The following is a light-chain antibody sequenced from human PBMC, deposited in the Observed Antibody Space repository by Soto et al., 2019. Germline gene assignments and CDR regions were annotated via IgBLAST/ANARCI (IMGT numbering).Light chain of an antibody. CDR3: GTWDSSLSAGV. V-gene: IGLV1-51*01. CDR2: DND. CDR1: SSNIGNNY. Sequence: QSVLTQPPSVSAAPGQMVTISCSGSSSNIGNNYVSWYRHLPGTAPRLLIYDNDKRPSGIPARFSGSKSGTSATLVITGLQTGDEADYYCGTWDSSLSAGVFGGGTKLTVL. J-gene: IGLJ3*02.